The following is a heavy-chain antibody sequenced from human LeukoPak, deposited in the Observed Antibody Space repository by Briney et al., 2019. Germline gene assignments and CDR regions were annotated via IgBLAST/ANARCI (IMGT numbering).Heavy chain of an antibody. CDR3: ARGGVVVPAAIGGLPDYYYYYMDV. D-gene: IGHD2-2*01. Sequence: ASVKVSCKASGYTFTSYDINWVRQATGQGLEWMGWMNPNSGNTGYAQKFQGRVTITRNTSISTAYMELSSLRSEDTAVYYCARGGVVVPAAIGGLPDYYYYYMDVWGKGTTVTVSS. CDR1: GYTFTSYD. V-gene: IGHV1-8*03. CDR2: MNPNSGNT. J-gene: IGHJ6*03.